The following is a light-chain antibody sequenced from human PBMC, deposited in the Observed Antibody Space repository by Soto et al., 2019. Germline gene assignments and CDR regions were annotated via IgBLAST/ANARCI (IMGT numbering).Light chain of an antibody. CDR2: GAS. V-gene: IGKV3-20*01. CDR1: QSVGSD. Sequence: EIVMTQSPATLSVSPGERATLSCRASQSVGSDLAWYQQKPGQVPRLFIYGASRRATGIPDRFSGSGSGTDFTLTISRLEPEDFAVYYCQQSGSSPITFGQGTRLEI. CDR3: QQSGSSPIT. J-gene: IGKJ5*01.